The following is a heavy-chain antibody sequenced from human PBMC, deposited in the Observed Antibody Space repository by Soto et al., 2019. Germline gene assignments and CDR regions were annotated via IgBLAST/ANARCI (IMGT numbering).Heavy chain of an antibody. CDR3: ARESRLGYSYGPGHDAFDI. V-gene: IGHV1-69*13. CDR2: IIPIFGTA. D-gene: IGHD5-18*01. J-gene: IGHJ3*02. Sequence: GASVKVSCQASGGTFISYAISWVRQAPGQGLEWMGGIIPIFGTANYAQKFQGRVTITADESTSTAYMVLSSLRSEDPAVSYCARESRLGYSYGPGHDAFDIWGRVTMVTVSS. CDR1: GGTFISYA.